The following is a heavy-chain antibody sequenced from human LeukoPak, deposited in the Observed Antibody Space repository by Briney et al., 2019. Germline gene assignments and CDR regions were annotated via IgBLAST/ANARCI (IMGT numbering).Heavy chain of an antibody. Sequence: GGSLRLSCAASGFTFDDYAMHWVRQAPGKGLEWVSGISWNSGSIGYADSVKGRFTISRDNAKNSLYLQMNSLRAEDTALYYCASLGSSGWYGNDYWGQGTLVTVSS. CDR2: ISWNSGSI. D-gene: IGHD6-19*01. V-gene: IGHV3-9*01. CDR3: ASLGSSGWYGNDY. J-gene: IGHJ4*02. CDR1: GFTFDDYA.